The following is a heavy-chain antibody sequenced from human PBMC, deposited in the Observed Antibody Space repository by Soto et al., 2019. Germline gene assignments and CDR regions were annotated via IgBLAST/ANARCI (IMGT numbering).Heavy chain of an antibody. V-gene: IGHV1-46*01. CDR1: GYTFTSYY. CDR2: INPSGGST. J-gene: IGHJ6*02. CDR3: ARGSGYSYGFIDGHYYYYGMDV. D-gene: IGHD5-18*01. Sequence: ASVKVSCKASGYTFTSYYMHWVRQAPGQGLEWMGIINPSGGSTSYAQKFQGRVTMTRDTSTSTVYMELSSLRSEDTAVYYCARGSGYSYGFIDGHYYYYGMDVWGQGTTVTVSS.